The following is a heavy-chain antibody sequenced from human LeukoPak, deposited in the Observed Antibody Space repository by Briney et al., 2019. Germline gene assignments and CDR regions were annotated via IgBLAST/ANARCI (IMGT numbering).Heavy chain of an antibody. V-gene: IGHV3-53*01. CDR2: IYSDGST. CDR1: GFTVSSNY. D-gene: IGHD2-21*02. CDR3: ARDGCGGDCYLGAFDI. Sequence: PGGSLRLSCAASGFTVSSNYVSWVRQAPGKGLEWVSVIYSDGSTYYADSVKGRFTISRDNSKNTPYLQMNSLRAQDTAVYYCARDGCGGDCYLGAFDIWGQGTMVIVSS. J-gene: IGHJ3*02.